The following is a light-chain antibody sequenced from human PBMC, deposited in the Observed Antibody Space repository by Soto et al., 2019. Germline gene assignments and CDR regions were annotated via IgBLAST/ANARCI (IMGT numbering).Light chain of an antibody. CDR3: QQYDNWPPWT. CDR1: ESVGSH. V-gene: IGKV3-15*01. CDR2: GVS. Sequence: DTVMTQSPSTLSVSPGETATLSCRASESVGSHLAWYQQKGGQAPRLLIYGVSTRATGIPARFRGSGSETDFTLTIGSVQSEDAAIYFCQQYDNWPPWTFGQGTKVDIK. J-gene: IGKJ1*01.